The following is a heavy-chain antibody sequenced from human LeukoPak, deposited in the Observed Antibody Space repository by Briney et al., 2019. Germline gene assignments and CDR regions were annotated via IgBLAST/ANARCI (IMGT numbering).Heavy chain of an antibody. V-gene: IGHV1-18*01. CDR2: ISAYNGNR. CDR1: GYTFTSSG. CDR3: ARGMRSITIDY. J-gene: IGHJ4*02. Sequence: ASVKVCCKASGYTFTSSGISWVRQAPGQGLEWMGWISAYNGNRNYAQKLQGRVTMTTDTSTSTAYMELRSLRSDDTAVYYCARGMRSITIDYWGQGTLVTVSS. D-gene: IGHD3-3*01.